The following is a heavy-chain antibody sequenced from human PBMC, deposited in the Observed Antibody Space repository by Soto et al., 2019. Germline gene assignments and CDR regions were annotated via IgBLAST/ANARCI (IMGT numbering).Heavy chain of an antibody. CDR2: IYYSGST. V-gene: IGHV4-28*03. CDR3: ARGQLLPEY. CDR1: GYSISSSNW. D-gene: IGHD2-15*01. J-gene: IGHJ4*02. Sequence: QVQLQESGPGLVKPSDTLSLTCAVSGYSISSSNWWSWIRKPPGKGLEWIGSIYYSGSTSYNPSLKCRVTMSVDPSKSQFSLKLSCVPAVDTAVYYCARGQLLPEYWRQGTLVTVSS.